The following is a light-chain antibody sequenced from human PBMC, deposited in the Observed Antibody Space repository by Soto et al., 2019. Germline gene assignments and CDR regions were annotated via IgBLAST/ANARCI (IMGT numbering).Light chain of an antibody. CDR1: QSVSSC. V-gene: IGKV1-5*03. J-gene: IGKJ3*01. CDR2: KAS. CDR3: QQDNSPLCT. Sequence: DIQMTQSPSTLSAYVGDRVTITCRASQSVSSCLAWYQQKPGQAPKLLIYKASSLDSGVPSRFSGSGSGTEFTLTISSQQDDDVATYYWQQDNSPLCTFGPGTKVDIK.